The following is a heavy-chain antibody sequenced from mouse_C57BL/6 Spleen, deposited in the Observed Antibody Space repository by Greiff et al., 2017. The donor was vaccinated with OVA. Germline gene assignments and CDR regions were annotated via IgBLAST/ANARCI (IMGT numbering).Heavy chain of an antibody. CDR2: IHPNSGGT. CDR3: TRCGDVDFAY. V-gene: IGHV1-64*01. J-gene: IGHJ3*01. D-gene: IGHD2-13*01. Sequence: VQLQQPGAELVKPGASVKLSCKASGYTFTSYWMHWVKQRPGQGLEWIGMIHPNSGGTNYNEKFKSKATLTVDKSSSTAYIQHSSLTSEDAAVYYCTRCGDVDFAYWGQGTLVTAYA. CDR1: GYTFTSYW.